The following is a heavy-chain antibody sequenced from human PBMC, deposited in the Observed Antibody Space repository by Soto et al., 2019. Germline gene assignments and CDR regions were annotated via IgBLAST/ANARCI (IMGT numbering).Heavy chain of an antibody. V-gene: IGHV4-31*03. CDR1: GGSLSSGGYY. D-gene: IGHD3-22*01. Sequence: QVQLQESGPGLVKPSQTLSLTCTVSGGSLSSGGYYWSWIRQLPGKGLEWIGYIYSSGTTYYNPSLKSRITISLDTSKNQFSLNLSSVTAADTAVYYCARTDSSGYYFVYWGQGTLVTVFS. CDR2: IYSSGTT. CDR3: ARTDSSGYYFVY. J-gene: IGHJ4*02.